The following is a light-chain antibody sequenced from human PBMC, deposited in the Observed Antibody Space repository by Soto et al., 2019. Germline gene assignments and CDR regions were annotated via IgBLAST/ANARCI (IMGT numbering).Light chain of an antibody. Sequence: EIVMTQSPATLSMSPGERATLSCRASQSISSNLAWYQQKPGQAPRLLIYGASTRATGIPAWFSGSGSGTDFTLTISSLQSEDFAIYYCQQYNNWPPLYTFGQGTKLENK. J-gene: IGKJ2*01. CDR3: QQYNNWPPLYT. CDR2: GAS. CDR1: QSISSN. V-gene: IGKV3-15*01.